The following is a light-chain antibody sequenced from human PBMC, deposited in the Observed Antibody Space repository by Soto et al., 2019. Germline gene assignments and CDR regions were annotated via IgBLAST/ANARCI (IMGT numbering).Light chain of an antibody. CDR1: QSVSSN. J-gene: IGKJ1*01. Sequence: EIVMTQSPATLSVSPGERATLSCRASQSVSSNLAWYQQKPGQAPRLLIYGASTRATGIPARFSGSGSGTEFTLTISSLQSEDCAVYYCQQSYTTPRTFGQGTRVEIK. CDR2: GAS. CDR3: QQSYTTPRT. V-gene: IGKV3-15*01.